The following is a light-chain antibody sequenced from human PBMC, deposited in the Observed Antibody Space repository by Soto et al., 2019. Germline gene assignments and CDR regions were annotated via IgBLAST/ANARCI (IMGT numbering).Light chain of an antibody. J-gene: IGKJ1*01. Sequence: DIVMTQTPLSSPVTLGQAASISCRSSQSLLHSDGNTYLSWFQQRPGQPPRLLIYKVSDRFSGVPDRFCGSEVRTDFTLTISRVEAEDVGIYYCMQATQSHWTFGQGTKVEIK. CDR3: MQATQSHWT. CDR1: QSLLHSDGNTY. CDR2: KVS. V-gene: IGKV2-24*01.